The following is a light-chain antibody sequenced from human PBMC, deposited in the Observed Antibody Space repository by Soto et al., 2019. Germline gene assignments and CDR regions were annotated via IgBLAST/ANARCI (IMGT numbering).Light chain of an antibody. CDR1: QSISTF. Sequence: DIQMTQSPSSLSASVGDRVSVTCRASQSISTFLNWYQQRPGEAPKLLIYAASSLQSGVPSRFSGSGSGADFTLTIGSLLPEDFATYYCQQSYTTPRTFGQGTKVDIK. CDR3: QQSYTTPRT. V-gene: IGKV1-39*01. J-gene: IGKJ1*01. CDR2: AAS.